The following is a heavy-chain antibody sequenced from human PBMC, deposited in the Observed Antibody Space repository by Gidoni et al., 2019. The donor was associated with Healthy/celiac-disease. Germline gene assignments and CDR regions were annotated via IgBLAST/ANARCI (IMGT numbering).Heavy chain of an antibody. CDR2: IRSKANSYAT. Sequence: EVQLVESGGGLVQPGGSLKLSCAASGFTFSGSAMHWVRKASGKGLEWVGRIRSKANSYATAYAASVKGRFTISRDDSKNTAYLQMNSLKTEDTAVYYCTTKRSYDSSGNNWFDPWGQGTLVTVSS. CDR3: TTKRSYDSSGNNWFDP. V-gene: IGHV3-73*02. D-gene: IGHD3-22*01. J-gene: IGHJ5*02. CDR1: GFTFSGSA.